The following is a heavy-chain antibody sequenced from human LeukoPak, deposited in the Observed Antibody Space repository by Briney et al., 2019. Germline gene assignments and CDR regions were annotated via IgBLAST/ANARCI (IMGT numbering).Heavy chain of an antibody. D-gene: IGHD3-3*01. V-gene: IGHV3-21*01. J-gene: IGHJ3*02. CDR1: GFTFSTYS. CDR2: ISSSSSYI. CDR3: ARDGSGYYDFWSGPDDAFDI. Sequence: GGSLRLSCAVSGFTFSTYSMNWVRQAPGKGLEWVSSISSSSSYIYYADSVKGRFTISRDNAKNSLYLQMNSLRAEDTAVYYCARDGSGYYDFWSGPDDAFDIWGQGTMVTVSS.